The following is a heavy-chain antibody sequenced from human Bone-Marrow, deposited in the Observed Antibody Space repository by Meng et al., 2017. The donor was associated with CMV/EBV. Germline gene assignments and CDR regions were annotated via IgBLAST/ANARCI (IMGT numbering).Heavy chain of an antibody. J-gene: IGHJ4*02. CDR3: AREPITLNYYDSSVTFDY. CDR1: GYTFTTYY. CDR2: INPSGGST. V-gene: IGHV1-46*01. Sequence: ASVKVSCKSSGYTFTTYYMHWVRQAPGQGLEWMGIINPSGGSTKYEQKFQGRVTMTRNTSISTAYMELSSLRSEDTAVYYCAREPITLNYYDSSVTFDYWGQGTLVTGSS. D-gene: IGHD3-22*01.